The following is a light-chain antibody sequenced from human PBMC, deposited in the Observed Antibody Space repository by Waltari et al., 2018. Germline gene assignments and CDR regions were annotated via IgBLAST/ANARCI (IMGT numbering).Light chain of an antibody. CDR1: QSVSSSY. Sequence: EIVLTQSPGTLSLSPGERATLSCRASQSVSSSYLAWYQQKPGQAPSLLIYGASSRATGIPDRFSGSGSGTDFTLTISRLEPEDFAVYYCQQYGSSPVTFGPGTNVDIK. J-gene: IGKJ3*01. V-gene: IGKV3-20*01. CDR3: QQYGSSPVT. CDR2: GAS.